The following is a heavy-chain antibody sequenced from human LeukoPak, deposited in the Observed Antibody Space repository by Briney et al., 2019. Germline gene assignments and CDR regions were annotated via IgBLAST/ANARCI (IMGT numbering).Heavy chain of an antibody. V-gene: IGHV4-59*01. J-gene: IGHJ3*02. CDR3: PRVGRYQMYQDNAFDI. CDR2: ISYSGST. CDR1: GGSISSYY. Sequence: PETLSPTPTVSGGSISSYYWSWIWQPPGKEQGWIGYISYSGSTNYNHSLKSRVTISVDTSKNQLSLKLSSVTAADSALYYCPRVGRYQMYQDNAFDIGGQGTLVTVSS. D-gene: IGHD2-2*01.